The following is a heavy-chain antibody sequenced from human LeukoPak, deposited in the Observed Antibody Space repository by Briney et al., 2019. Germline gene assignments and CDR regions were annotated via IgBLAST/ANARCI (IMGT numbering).Heavy chain of an antibody. CDR2: IYYSGST. CDR3: ARETRVQQQLSSLGAFDI. Sequence: SETLSLTCTVSGGSISSGDYYWSWIRQPPGKGLEWIGYIYYSGSTYYNPSLKSRVTISVDTSKTQFSLKLSSVTAADTAVYYCARETRVQQQLSSLGAFDIWGQGTMVTVSS. D-gene: IGHD6-13*01. V-gene: IGHV4-30-4*08. J-gene: IGHJ3*02. CDR1: GGSISSGDYY.